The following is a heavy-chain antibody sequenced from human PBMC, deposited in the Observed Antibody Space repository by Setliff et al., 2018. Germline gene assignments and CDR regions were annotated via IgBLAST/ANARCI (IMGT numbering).Heavy chain of an antibody. CDR1: GGSISPYF. V-gene: IGHV4-59*01. Sequence: SETLSLTCTVSGGSISPYFWSWIRQPPGKGLEWIGYIYHNGNTNFNPSLKTRVTMSVDTSKNQFALNLRSVTAADTAVYYCAKVITVFGVVIMENWFDPWGQGTLVTVSS. J-gene: IGHJ5*02. CDR2: IYHNGNT. CDR3: AKVITVFGVVIMENWFDP. D-gene: IGHD3-3*01.